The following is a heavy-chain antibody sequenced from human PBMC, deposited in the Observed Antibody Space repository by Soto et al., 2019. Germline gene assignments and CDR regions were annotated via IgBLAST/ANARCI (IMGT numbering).Heavy chain of an antibody. J-gene: IGHJ5*02. CDR1: GGTFSSYS. Sequence: QVQLVQSGAEVKKPGSSVKVSCEASGGTFSSYSFSWVRQAPGQGLEWMGRVIPILGMANYAQKFQGRVTITADKSTSTVYMEMSSLRSEDTAVYYCARGGALLVPGAVDRHNWFDPWGQGTLGTVSS. CDR3: ARGGALLVPGAVDRHNWFDP. V-gene: IGHV1-69*02. CDR2: VIPILGMA. D-gene: IGHD3-10*01.